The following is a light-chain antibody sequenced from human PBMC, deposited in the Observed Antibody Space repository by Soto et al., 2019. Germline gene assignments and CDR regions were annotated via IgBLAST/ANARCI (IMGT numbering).Light chain of an antibody. CDR2: AAS. CDR1: QGISTY. Sequence: DIQMTQSPSSLSASVGDRVTITCRASQGISTYLNWYQQKPGKAPKLLIYAASSLQSGVPSRFSGSGSGTEFTLTISSLQPEDFATYYCQQLNSYPITFGQGTRLEI. CDR3: QQLNSYPIT. V-gene: IGKV1-17*01. J-gene: IGKJ5*01.